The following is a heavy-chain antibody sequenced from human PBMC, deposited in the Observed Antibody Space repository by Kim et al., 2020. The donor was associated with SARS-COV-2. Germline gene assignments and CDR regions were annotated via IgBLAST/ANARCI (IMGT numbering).Heavy chain of an antibody. CDR3: ARSVGATYYFDY. J-gene: IGHJ4*02. Sequence: YYTDYVKGRFTISRDNSKNTLYLQMNSLKGEDTAVYYCARSVGATYYFDYWGQGTLVTISS. D-gene: IGHD1-26*01. V-gene: IGHV3-66*01.